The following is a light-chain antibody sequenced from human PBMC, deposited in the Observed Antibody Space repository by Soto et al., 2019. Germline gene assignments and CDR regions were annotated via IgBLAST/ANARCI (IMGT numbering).Light chain of an antibody. CDR3: KPSYTTPLT. V-gene: IGKV1-39*01. CDR1: QSISNY. J-gene: IGKJ1*01. CDR2: AAS. Sequence: DIQMTQSPSSLSASVGDRVTITCRASQSISNYLNWYQQKPGKAPKLLMFAASSLQSGVPSRFNGGGSGTDFTLTISSLQPEDFSPYYCKPSYTTPLTFGQGTKVEL.